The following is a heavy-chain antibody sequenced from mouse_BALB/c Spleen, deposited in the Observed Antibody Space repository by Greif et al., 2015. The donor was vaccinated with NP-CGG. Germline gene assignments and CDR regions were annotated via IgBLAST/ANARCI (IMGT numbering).Heavy chain of an antibody. CDR2: IDPANGNT. V-gene: IGHV14-3*02. CDR1: GFNIKDTY. Sequence: EVQLQQSGAELVKPGASVKLSCTASGFNIKDTYMHWVKQRPEQGLEWIGRIDPANGNTKYDPKFQGKATITADSSSNPAYLQLSSLTSEDTAVYYCVIYYYGWYFDVWGAGTTVTVSS. D-gene: IGHD1-1*01. J-gene: IGHJ1*01. CDR3: VIYYYGWYFDV.